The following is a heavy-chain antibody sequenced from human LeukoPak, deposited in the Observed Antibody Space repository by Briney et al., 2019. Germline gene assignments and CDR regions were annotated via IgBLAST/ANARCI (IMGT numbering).Heavy chain of an antibody. J-gene: IGHJ4*02. D-gene: IGHD7-27*01. V-gene: IGHV1-2*02. Sequence: ASVKVSCKASGYTFTGYYMHWVRQAPGQGLEWMGWINSNTGATESPQNFRGRVTMTRDTSITTAYMELSSLTSDDTAVYYCARDLASTSNWEFDYWGQGTLVTVSS. CDR3: ARDLASTSNWEFDY. CDR2: INSNTGAT. CDR1: GYTFTGYY.